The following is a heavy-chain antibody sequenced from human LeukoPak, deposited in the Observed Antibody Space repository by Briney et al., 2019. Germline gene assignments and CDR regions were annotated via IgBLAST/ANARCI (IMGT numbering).Heavy chain of an antibody. CDR1: GGTFSSYA. CDR2: IIPIFGTA. J-gene: IGHJ6*02. D-gene: IGHD2-2*01. V-gene: IGHV1-69*13. CDR3: ASRIVVVPAASADRPTYYYYYGMDV. Sequence: GASVKVSCKASGGTFSSYAISWVRQAPGQGLEWTGGIIPIFGTANYAQKFQGRVTITADESTSTAYMELSSLRSEDTAVYYCASRIVVVPAASADRPTYYYYYGMDVWGQGTTVTVSS.